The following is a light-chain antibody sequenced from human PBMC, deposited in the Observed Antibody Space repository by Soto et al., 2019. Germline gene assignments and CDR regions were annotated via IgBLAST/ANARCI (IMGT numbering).Light chain of an antibody. CDR2: GAS. CDR1: QTVRSSF. V-gene: IGKV3-20*01. CDR3: QHYGRSSWT. Sequence: IGLTQSPGTLSLSPGERVPLSCRASQTVRSSFVAWYQQKPGQAPRLLIYGASTRATGIPDRFSGSGSGTDFTLTISSLELEDLAVYYCQHYGRSSWTFGQGTKVAIK. J-gene: IGKJ1*01.